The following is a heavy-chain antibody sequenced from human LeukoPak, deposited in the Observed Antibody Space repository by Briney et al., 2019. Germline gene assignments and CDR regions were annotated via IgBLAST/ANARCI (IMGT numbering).Heavy chain of an antibody. CDR3: ARVGYYESSGYYEY. D-gene: IGHD3-22*01. CDR1: GYTLTDYY. J-gene: IGHJ4*02. V-gene: IGHV1-2*06. CDR2: INPNSGGT. Sequence: ASVNVSCKASGYTLTDYYMHWVRQTPGQGLEWMGRINPNSGGTNYAQKFRGRVTMTRDTSISTVYMELSRLRSDDTAVYYCARVGYYESSGYYEYWGQGTLVTVSS.